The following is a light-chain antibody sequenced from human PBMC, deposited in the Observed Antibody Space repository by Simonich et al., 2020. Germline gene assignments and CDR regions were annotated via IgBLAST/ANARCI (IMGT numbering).Light chain of an antibody. CDR2: WVS. J-gene: IGKJ2*01. Sequence: DIVMTQSPDSLAVSLGERATINCKSSQSVLYSSNNKNYLAWYQQKPGKPSKLLIYWVSTRESGVPDRFSGSGSGTDFTLTISSLQAEDVAVYYCQQYYSTPYTFGQGTKLEIK. CDR3: QQYYSTPYT. V-gene: IGKV4-1*01. CDR1: QSVLYSSNNKNY.